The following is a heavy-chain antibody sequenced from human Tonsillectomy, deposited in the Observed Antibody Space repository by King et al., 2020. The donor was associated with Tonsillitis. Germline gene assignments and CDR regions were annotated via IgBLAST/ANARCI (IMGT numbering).Heavy chain of an antibody. CDR3: VRLGSDGVDC. D-gene: IGHD3-10*01. CDR1: GYTFTTYD. V-gene: IGHV1-8*01. Sequence: EQLVQSGTEVKKPGASVKVSCKASGYTFTTYDINWVRQATGQGLEWMGWMDTNNGNTGYAQNFQGRVTMTSDPSINTAYLELNSLRSEDTALYYCVRLGSDGVDCWGQGTPVIVSS. J-gene: IGHJ4*02. CDR2: MDTNNGNT.